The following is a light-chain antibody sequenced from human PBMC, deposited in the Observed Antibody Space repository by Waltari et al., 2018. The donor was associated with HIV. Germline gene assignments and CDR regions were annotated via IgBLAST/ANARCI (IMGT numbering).Light chain of an antibody. CDR3: MQRLQTPQVT. Sequence: DIVMTQSPLSLPVTPGEPASISCRSSQTILDSHGYTYLDWYLQKPGQSPQLLIYLGSNRASGVPDRFSGSGSGTDFTLDISRVEAEDVGVYYCMQRLQTPQVTFGGGTKVEIK. V-gene: IGKV2-28*01. CDR2: LGS. J-gene: IGKJ4*01. CDR1: QTILDSHGYTY.